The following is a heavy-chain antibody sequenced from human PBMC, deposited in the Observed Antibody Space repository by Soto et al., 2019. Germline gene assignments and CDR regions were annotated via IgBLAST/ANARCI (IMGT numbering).Heavy chain of an antibody. J-gene: IGHJ3*02. CDR3: ARDESVDSSDGDSADAFDI. D-gene: IGHD4-17*01. V-gene: IGHV3-21*01. CDR1: GFTFSSYS. Sequence: GGSLRLSCAASGFTFSSYSMNWVRQAPGKGLEWVSSISSSSSYIYYADSVKGRFTISRDNAKNSPYLQMNSLRAEDTAVYYCARDESVDSSDGDSADAFDIWGQGTMVTVSS. CDR2: ISSSSSYI.